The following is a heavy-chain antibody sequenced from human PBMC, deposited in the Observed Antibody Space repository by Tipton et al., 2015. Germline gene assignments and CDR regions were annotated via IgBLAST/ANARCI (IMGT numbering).Heavy chain of an antibody. CDR3: ARDRVGVAGVDFDY. CDR1: GYTFTSYD. Sequence: QLVQSGAEVKKPGASVKVSCKASGYTFTSYDIHWVRQAPGQGLQWMGWISAYNGNTNHGETLQGRVTMTTDTSTSTAYMELRSLRSDDTAIYYCARDRVGVAGVDFDYWGQGTLVSVSS. V-gene: IGHV1-18*01. CDR2: ISAYNGNT. D-gene: IGHD6-19*01. J-gene: IGHJ4*01.